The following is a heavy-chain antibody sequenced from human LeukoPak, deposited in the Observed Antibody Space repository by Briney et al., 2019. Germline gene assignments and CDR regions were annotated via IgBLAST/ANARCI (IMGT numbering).Heavy chain of an antibody. CDR3: ARRDGYNMGAFDI. J-gene: IGHJ3*02. V-gene: IGHV5-51*01. CDR1: GYSFSTYW. D-gene: IGHD5-24*01. CDR2: VYPGDSDT. Sequence: GESLKISCRGSGYSFSTYWVGWVRQMPGKGLEWMGIVYPGDSDTRYSPSFQGQFTISADKSISTAYLQWSSLKASDTAMYYCARRDGYNMGAFDIWGQGTMVTVSS.